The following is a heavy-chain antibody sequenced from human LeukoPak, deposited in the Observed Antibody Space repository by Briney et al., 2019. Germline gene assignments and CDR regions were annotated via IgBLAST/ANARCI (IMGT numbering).Heavy chain of an antibody. V-gene: IGHV4-39*07. CDR1: GDSITSGSYY. CDR3: TRAKDYGDLPN. J-gene: IGHJ4*02. D-gene: IGHD4-17*01. Sequence: SETLSLTCTVSGDSITSGSYYWGWIRQPPGRGLEWIGSIYYSGNTYYNPSLRSRVTMSVDTSKNQFSLKLSSVTATDTAVYYCTRAKDYGDLPNWGQGTLVTVSS. CDR2: IYYSGNT.